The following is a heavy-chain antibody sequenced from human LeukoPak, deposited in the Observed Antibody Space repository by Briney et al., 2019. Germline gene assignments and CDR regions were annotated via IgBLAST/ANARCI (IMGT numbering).Heavy chain of an antibody. D-gene: IGHD6-13*01. CDR1: GGSISTYY. CDR2: IYYSGST. CDR3: ARGYSSSWFYFDY. Sequence: SETLSLTCTVSGGSISTYYWSWIRQPPGKGLEWIGYIYYSGSTNYNPSLKSRVTISVDASKSQFSLKLSSVTAADTAVYYCARGYSSSWFYFDYWGQGTLVTVSS. J-gene: IGHJ4*02. V-gene: IGHV4-59*01.